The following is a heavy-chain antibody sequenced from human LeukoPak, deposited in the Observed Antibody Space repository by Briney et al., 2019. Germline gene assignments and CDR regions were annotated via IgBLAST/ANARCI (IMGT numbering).Heavy chain of an antibody. CDR2: ISGSGGRT. V-gene: IGHV3-23*01. Sequence: PGGSLRLSCAVSGLTFNTYAMSWARQAPGKGLEWVSGISGSGGRTYYGDSVRGRFTIYRDNSKSTLYLQMNSLRAEDTAVYFCAKRDYSDTTSYSPLFAYWGRGALVTVSS. CDR1: GLTFNTYA. CDR3: AKRDYSDTTSYSPLFAY. J-gene: IGHJ4*02. D-gene: IGHD3-22*01.